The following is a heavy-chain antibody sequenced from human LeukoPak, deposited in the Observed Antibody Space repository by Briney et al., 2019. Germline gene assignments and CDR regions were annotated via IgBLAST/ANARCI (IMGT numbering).Heavy chain of an antibody. V-gene: IGHV3-64*01. CDR1: GLTFSSYA. J-gene: IGHJ4*02. D-gene: IGHD2-21*01. Sequence: GGSLRLSCAASGLTFSSYAMYWVRQAPGKGLEYVSAISSNGGSTYYANSVRGRFTISRDNSKNTLYLQMGSLRAEDMAVYYCASGGASFDYWGQGTLVTVSS. CDR3: ASGGASFDY. CDR2: ISSNGGST.